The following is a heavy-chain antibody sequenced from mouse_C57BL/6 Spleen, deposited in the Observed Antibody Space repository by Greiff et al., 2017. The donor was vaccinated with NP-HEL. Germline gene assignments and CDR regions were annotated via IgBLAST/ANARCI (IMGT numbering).Heavy chain of an antibody. D-gene: IGHD1-1*01. CDR3: ARNYHYYGSSYGYFDV. CDR2: IWSGGST. V-gene: IGHV2-2*01. J-gene: IGHJ1*03. Sequence: VKLMESGPGLVQPSQSLSITCTVSGFSLTSYGVHWVRQSPGKGLEWLGVIWSGGSTDYTAAFISRLSLSKDNAKSQVFFKMNSLQADDTAIYYCARNYHYYGSSYGYFDVWGTGTTVTVSS. CDR1: GFSLTSYG.